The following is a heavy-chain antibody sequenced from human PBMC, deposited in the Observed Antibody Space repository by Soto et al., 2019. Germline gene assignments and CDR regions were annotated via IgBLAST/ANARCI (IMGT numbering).Heavy chain of an antibody. CDR3: ARDLPTMDV. Sequence: QVQLVQSGAEVKKPGASVKVSCKASGYTFTSYGISWVRQAPGQGLECMGWIRAYNGNTNYAQKLQGRVTMTPDTSTRTAYMGLRSLSSDGTAVYYCARDLPTMDVWGQGTTVTVSS. J-gene: IGHJ6*02. V-gene: IGHV1-18*01. CDR2: IRAYNGNT. CDR1: GYTFTSYG.